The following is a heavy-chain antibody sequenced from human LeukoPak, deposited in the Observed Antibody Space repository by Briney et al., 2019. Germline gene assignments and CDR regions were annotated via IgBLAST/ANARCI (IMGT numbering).Heavy chain of an antibody. CDR1: EFTFSNYE. J-gene: IGHJ4*02. V-gene: IGHV3-15*01. Sequence: PWGSLRLSCADSEFTFSNYEMNWVRQDPGKGLEWVGRIKSKTDGGTTDYAAPVKGRFTISRDDSKNTLYLQMNSLKTEDTAVYYCTTDTIFGVVIMGERFDYWGQGTLVTVSS. D-gene: IGHD3-3*01. CDR2: IKSKTDGGTT. CDR3: TTDTIFGVVIMGERFDY.